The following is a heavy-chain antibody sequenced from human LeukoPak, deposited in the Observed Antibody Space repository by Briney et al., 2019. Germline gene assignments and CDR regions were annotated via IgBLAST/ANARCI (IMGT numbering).Heavy chain of an antibody. CDR2: INQDGSEE. CDR3: ARPYDSNRDHSGYGY. D-gene: IGHD5-12*01. CDR1: GFTFSNYW. V-gene: IGHV3-7*02. J-gene: IGHJ4*02. Sequence: GGSLRLSCATSGFTFSNYWMSWVRQAPGKGLEWVANINQDGSEEYYVDSVRGRFTISRDNAKNSLYLQTNSLRAEDTAVYYCARPYDSNRDHSGYGYWGRGTLVTVSS.